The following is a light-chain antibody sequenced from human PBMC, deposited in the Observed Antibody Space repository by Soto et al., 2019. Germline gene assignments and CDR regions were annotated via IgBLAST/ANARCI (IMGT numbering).Light chain of an antibody. J-gene: IGKJ1*01. V-gene: IGKV1-5*01. CDR2: DAS. Sequence: TLSASVGDRVTITCRASQSISSWLAWYQQKPGKAPKLLIYDASSLESGVPSRFSGSGSGTEFTLTISSLQPDDFATYYCQQYNSYPWTFGQGTKVDIK. CDR3: QQYNSYPWT. CDR1: QSISSW.